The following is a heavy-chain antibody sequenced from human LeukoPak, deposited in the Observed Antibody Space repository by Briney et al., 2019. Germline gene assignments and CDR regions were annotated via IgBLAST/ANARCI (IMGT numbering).Heavy chain of an antibody. V-gene: IGHV1-18*01. J-gene: IGHJ4*02. CDR3: ARVRAYYDTLTGYYYFDY. CDR1: GYTFTSYG. Sequence: GASVKVSCKASGYTFTSYGISWVRQAPGQGLEWMGWISAYNGNTNYAQKLQGRVTMTTDTSTSTAYMELRSLRSDDTAVYYCARVRAYYDTLTGYYYFDYWGQGTLVTVSS. CDR2: ISAYNGNT. D-gene: IGHD3-9*01.